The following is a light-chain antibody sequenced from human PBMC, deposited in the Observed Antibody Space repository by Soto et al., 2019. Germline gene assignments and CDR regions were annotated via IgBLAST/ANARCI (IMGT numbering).Light chain of an antibody. CDR3: SSYTTSSTYI. V-gene: IGLV2-14*01. J-gene: IGLJ1*01. CDR1: SSDVGGYRY. Sequence: QSVLTQPASVSGSPGQSITIPCTGTSSDVGGYRYVSWHQQHPGKAPKLMIYDVNNRPSGVSYRFSGCKSGNTASLTISGLQAGDEADYYCSSYTTSSTYIFGTGTKLTVL. CDR2: DVN.